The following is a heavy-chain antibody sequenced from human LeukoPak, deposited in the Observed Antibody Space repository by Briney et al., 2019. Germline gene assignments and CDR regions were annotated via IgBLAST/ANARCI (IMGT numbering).Heavy chain of an antibody. V-gene: IGHV3-49*03. D-gene: IGHD5-18*01. Sequence: GGSLRLSCAASGFTFSSYAMSWFRQAPGKGLEWVGFIRSKAYGGTTEYAASVKGRFTISRDDSRSIAYLQMNSLKTEDTAVYYCTRGNQPHTASLDYWGQGTLVTVSS. CDR1: GFTFSSYA. CDR3: TRGNQPHTASLDY. J-gene: IGHJ4*02. CDR2: IRSKAYGGTT.